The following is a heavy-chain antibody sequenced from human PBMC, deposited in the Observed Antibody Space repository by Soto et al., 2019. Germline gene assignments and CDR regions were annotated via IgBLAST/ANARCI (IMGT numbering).Heavy chain of an antibody. Sequence: GGSLRLSCAASGFTFSSYAMHWVRQAPGKGLEWVAVISYDGSNKYYADSVKGRFTISRDNSKNTLYLQMNSLRAEDTALYYCARASTTDSSSSGHEYYYYGMDVWGQGTTVTVSS. CDR3: ARASTTDSSSSGHEYYYYGMDV. CDR2: ISYDGSNK. J-gene: IGHJ6*02. D-gene: IGHD6-6*01. V-gene: IGHV3-30-3*01. CDR1: GFTFSSYA.